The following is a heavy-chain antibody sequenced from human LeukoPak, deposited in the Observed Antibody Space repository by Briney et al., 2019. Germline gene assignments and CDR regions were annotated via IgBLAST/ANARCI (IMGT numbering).Heavy chain of an antibody. CDR3: AKASGQLVPNSFFDY. CDR1: GFTFSSYS. Sequence: GGSLRLSCAASGFTFSSYSMNWVRQAPGKGLEWVSSISSSSSYIYYADSVKGRFTISRDNSKNTLYLQMNSLRAEDTAVYYCAKASGQLVPNSFFDYRGQGTLVTVSS. CDR2: ISSSSSYI. J-gene: IGHJ4*02. V-gene: IGHV3-21*04. D-gene: IGHD6-6*01.